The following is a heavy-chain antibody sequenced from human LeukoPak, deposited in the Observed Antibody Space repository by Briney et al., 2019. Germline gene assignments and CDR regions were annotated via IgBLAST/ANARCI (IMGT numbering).Heavy chain of an antibody. CDR1: GFTFSSYA. J-gene: IGHJ5*02. Sequence: PGGSLRLSCAASGFTFSSYAMSWVRQAPGKGLEWVSAISGSGGSTYYTDSVKGRFTISRDNSKNTLYLQMNSLRAEDTAVYYCARWGGLGVVVTWGQGTLVTVSS. D-gene: IGHD3-22*01. CDR3: ARWGGLGVVVT. V-gene: IGHV3-23*01. CDR2: ISGSGGST.